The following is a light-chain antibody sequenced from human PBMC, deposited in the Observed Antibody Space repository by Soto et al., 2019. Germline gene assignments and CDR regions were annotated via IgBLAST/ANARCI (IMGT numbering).Light chain of an antibody. CDR3: QQYYSYPRT. CDR1: QGISSY. CDR2: AAS. J-gene: IGKJ1*01. V-gene: IGKV1-8*01. Sequence: AIRMTQSPSSFSASTGDRVTITCRASQGISSYLAWYQQKPGKAPKLLIYAASTLQSGVPSRFSGSRSATDFTLTISCLQSEDFATYYCQQYYSYPRTFGQGTKVEIK.